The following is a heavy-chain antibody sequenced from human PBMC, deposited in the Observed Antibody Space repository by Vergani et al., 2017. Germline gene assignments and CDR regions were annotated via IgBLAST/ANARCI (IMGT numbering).Heavy chain of an antibody. Sequence: EVQVVESGGGLIKPGGSLRLPCVVSGITFKNAWINWVRQAPGKGLEWIGRIRSKNDGGTADYAAPLKGRFTISRDDSKDSAFLLVNNLKTEDTAVYFCYTDYHDYWGQGTLVIVSS. J-gene: IGHJ4*02. CDR1: GITFKNAW. V-gene: IGHV3-15*01. CDR2: IRSKNDGGTA. CDR3: YTDYHDY. D-gene: IGHD2-2*02.